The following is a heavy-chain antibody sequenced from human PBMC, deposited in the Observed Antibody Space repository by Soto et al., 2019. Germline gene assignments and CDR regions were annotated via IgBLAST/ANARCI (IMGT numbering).Heavy chain of an antibody. V-gene: IGHV2-5*01. CDR2: IYWNDDK. Sequence: QITLKESGPTLVKPTQTLTLTCTFSGFSLSTSGVGVGWIRQPPGKALEWLALIYWNDDKRYSPSLKSRLTSTRDTAQNLVGLTMTNMYPVDTATYCCAHSLVDYVWGSYRYSYWGQGTLVTVSS. J-gene: IGHJ4*02. CDR3: AHSLVDYVWGSYRYSY. CDR1: GFSLSTSGVG. D-gene: IGHD3-16*02.